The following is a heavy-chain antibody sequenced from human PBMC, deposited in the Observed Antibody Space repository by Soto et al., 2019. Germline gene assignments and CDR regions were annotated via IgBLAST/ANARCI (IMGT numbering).Heavy chain of an antibody. J-gene: IGHJ6*02. D-gene: IGHD1-26*01. V-gene: IGHV3-74*01. Sequence: EVQLVESGGGSVQPGGSLRLSCAASGFSFSSYFMAWVRQAPGEGLVSVSHVPGDGSRASYADSVRGRFTISRDNANNTLYLQMDSLRDEDTAIYYCARENWYSLDVWGQGTTVTVSS. CDR3: ARENWYSLDV. CDR1: GFSFSSYF. CDR2: VPGDGSRA.